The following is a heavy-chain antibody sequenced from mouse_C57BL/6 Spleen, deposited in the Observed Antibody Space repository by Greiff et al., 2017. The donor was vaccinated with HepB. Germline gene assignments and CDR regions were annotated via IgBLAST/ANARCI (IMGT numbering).Heavy chain of an antibody. J-gene: IGHJ2*01. Sequence: VKLQQPGAELVKPGASVKMSCKASGYTFTSYWITWVKQRPGQGLEWIGDIYPGSGSTNYNEKFKSKATLTVDTSSSTAYMQLSSLTSEDSAVYYCASLYYGSSYPNWVFDYWGQGTTLTVSS. V-gene: IGHV1-55*01. D-gene: IGHD1-1*01. CDR2: IYPGSGST. CDR1: GYTFTSYW. CDR3: ASLYYGSSYPNWVFDY.